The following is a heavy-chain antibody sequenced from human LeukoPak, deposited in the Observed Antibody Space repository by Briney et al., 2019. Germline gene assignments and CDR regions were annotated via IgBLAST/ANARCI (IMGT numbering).Heavy chain of an antibody. Sequence: GGSLRLSCAASGFTVSSNYMSWVRQAPGKGLEWVSVIYSGGSTYYADSVKGRFTISRDNSKNTLYLQMNSLRAEDTAVYYCSTGGSQYEGFESWGQGTLVTVSS. D-gene: IGHD1-26*01. J-gene: IGHJ4*02. CDR3: STGGSQYEGFES. V-gene: IGHV3-53*01. CDR1: GFTVSSNY. CDR2: IYSGGST.